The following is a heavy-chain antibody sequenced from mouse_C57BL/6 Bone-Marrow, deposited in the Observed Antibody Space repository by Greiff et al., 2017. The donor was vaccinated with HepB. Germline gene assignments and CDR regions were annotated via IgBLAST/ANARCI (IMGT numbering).Heavy chain of an antibody. J-gene: IGHJ2*01. CDR1: GYTFTSYG. V-gene: IGHV1-81*01. Sequence: QVQLQQSGAELARPGASVKLSCKASGYTFTSYGISWVKQRTGQGLEWIGEIYPRSGNTNYNEKFKGKATLTADKSSSTAYMELRSLTSEDSAVSFCARKEELDYDYYFDYWGQGTPLTVSS. CDR2: IYPRSGNT. CDR3: ARKEELDYDYYFDY. D-gene: IGHD2-4*01.